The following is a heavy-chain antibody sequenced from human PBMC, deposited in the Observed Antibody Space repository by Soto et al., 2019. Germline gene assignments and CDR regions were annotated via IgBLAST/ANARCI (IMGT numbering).Heavy chain of an antibody. CDR3: AREWGGATVTIWD. Sequence: QVQLQESGPGLVKPSQTLSLTCTVSGGSISSGDYYWSWIRQPPGKGLEWIGYIYYSGSTYYNPSLKSRVTISVDTSKNQFSLKLSSVTAADPAVYYCAREWGGATVTIWDWGQGTLVTVSS. CDR2: IYYSGST. J-gene: IGHJ4*02. D-gene: IGHD4-17*01. CDR1: GGSISSGDYY. V-gene: IGHV4-30-4*01.